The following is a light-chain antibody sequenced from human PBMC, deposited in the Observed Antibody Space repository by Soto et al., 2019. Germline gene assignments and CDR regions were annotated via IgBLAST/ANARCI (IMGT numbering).Light chain of an antibody. CDR1: QSLVYRDGNTY. Sequence: DVVMTQSPLSLPVTLGQPASISCRSSQSLVYRDGNTYLTWFQQRPGQSPRRLIYQVSTRDSGVQDRFSGSRSGTDFTLKISRVEAEDVGVYYCMRASHWPWTFGQGSKVEIK. CDR2: QVS. J-gene: IGKJ1*01. V-gene: IGKV2-30*01. CDR3: MRASHWPWT.